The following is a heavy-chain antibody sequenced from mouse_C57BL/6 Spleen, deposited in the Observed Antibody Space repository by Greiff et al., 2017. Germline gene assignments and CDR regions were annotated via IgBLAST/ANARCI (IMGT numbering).Heavy chain of an antibody. Sequence: EVQRVESGGGLVKPGGSLKLSCAASGFTFSSYAMSWVRQTPEKRLEWVATISDGGSYTYYPDNVKGRFTISRDNAKNNLYLQMSHLKSEDTAMYYCARKGIYYGTRGAMDYGGQGTSVTVSS. J-gene: IGHJ4*01. CDR1: GFTFSSYA. V-gene: IGHV5-4*01. CDR2: ISDGGSYT. CDR3: ARKGIYYGTRGAMDY. D-gene: IGHD2-1*01.